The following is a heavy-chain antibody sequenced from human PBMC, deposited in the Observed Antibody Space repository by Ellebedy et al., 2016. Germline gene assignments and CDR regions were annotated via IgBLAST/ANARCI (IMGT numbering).Heavy chain of an antibody. J-gene: IGHJ4*02. V-gene: IGHV3-33*01. CDR1: GFTFSSYG. CDR2: IWSDGSNT. CDR3: AREVSSGWYYFDN. D-gene: IGHD6-19*01. Sequence: GGSLRLXXAASGFTFSSYGMHWVRQAPGKGLEWVASIWSDGSNTYYPDSVKGRFTISRDNSKNTLYLQMNSLRVEDTAVYYCAREVSSGWYYFDNWGQGTLVTVSS.